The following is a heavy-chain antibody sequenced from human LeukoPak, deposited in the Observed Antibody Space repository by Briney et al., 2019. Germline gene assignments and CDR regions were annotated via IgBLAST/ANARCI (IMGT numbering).Heavy chain of an antibody. V-gene: IGHV3-7*01. Sequence: GGSLRLSCAASGFTFSSYWMSWVRQAPGKGLEWVANIKQDGSEKYYVDSVKGRFTISRDNAKNSLYLQMNSLRAEDTAVYYCAGSTLYCSGGSCYGGILDYWGQGTLVTVSS. D-gene: IGHD2-15*01. CDR3: AGSTLYCSGGSCYGGILDY. CDR2: IKQDGSEK. J-gene: IGHJ4*02. CDR1: GFTFSSYW.